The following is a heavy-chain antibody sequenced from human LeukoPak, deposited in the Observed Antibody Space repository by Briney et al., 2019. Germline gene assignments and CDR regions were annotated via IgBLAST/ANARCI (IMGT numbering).Heavy chain of an antibody. CDR1: GFTFSSYS. CDR3: ARVLTYYFDY. J-gene: IGHJ4*02. CDR2: VSSSGTTT. V-gene: IGHV3-48*02. Sequence: PGGSLRLSCAASGFTFSSYSVIWARQAPGKGLEWVSYVSSSGTTTYYADSVKGRFTISRDNGKNLVSLQMNSLRDEDTAVYYCARVLTYYFDYWGQGTLVTVSS.